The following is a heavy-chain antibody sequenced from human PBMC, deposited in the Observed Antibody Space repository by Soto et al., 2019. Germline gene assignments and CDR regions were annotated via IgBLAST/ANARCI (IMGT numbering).Heavy chain of an antibody. Sequence: SVKVSCKASGGTFSSYAISWARQAPGQGLEWMGGIIPIFGTANYAQEFQGRVTITADESTSTAYMELSSLRSEDTAVYYCARAAGYYYYYYGMDVWGQGTTVTVSS. J-gene: IGHJ6*02. V-gene: IGHV1-69*13. CDR2: IIPIFGTA. CDR3: ARAAGYYYYYYGMDV. CDR1: GGTFSSYA.